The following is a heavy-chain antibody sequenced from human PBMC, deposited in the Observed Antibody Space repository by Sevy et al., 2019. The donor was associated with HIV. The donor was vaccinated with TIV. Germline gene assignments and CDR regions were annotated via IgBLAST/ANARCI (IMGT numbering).Heavy chain of an antibody. CDR2: IKKDGSEK. CDR3: ARDCSSTSCLWGMDV. CDR1: GFTFSTYW. Sequence: GGSLRLSCTASGFTFSTYWMSWVRQAPGKGLEWVANIKKDGSEKYYVDSVRGRFTISRDNAKKSLYLQMNSLRAEDTAVYYCARDCSSTSCLWGMDVWGQGTTVIVSS. V-gene: IGHV3-7*01. D-gene: IGHD2-2*01. J-gene: IGHJ6*02.